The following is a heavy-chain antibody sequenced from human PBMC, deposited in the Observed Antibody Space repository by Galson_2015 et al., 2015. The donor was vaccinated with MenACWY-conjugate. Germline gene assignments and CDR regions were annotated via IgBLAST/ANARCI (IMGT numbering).Heavy chain of an antibody. V-gene: IGHV3-21*01. CDR1: GFTFSTYS. Sequence: SLRLSCAASGFTFSTYSMNWVRQAPGKGLEWVSYISSTSDYIYYADSIKGRFTISRDNAKNSLCPQMNSLRAEDTAVYYCARDRQNYFYSSDYSFDYWGQGTLVTVSS. J-gene: IGHJ4*02. D-gene: IGHD3-22*01. CDR3: ARDRQNYFYSSDYSFDY. CDR2: ISSTSDYI.